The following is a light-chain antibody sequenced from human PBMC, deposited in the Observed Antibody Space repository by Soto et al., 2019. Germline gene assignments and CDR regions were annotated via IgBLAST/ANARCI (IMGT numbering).Light chain of an antibody. Sequence: IQMTQSPSTLSASVGGTVNISCRASQSISVSLAWYQQKPGKAPRLLIYDASSLQSGVPSRFSGSGSGTEFALTISSLQPEDFAIYYCQQYNSYSPWTFGQGTKVDIK. V-gene: IGKV1-5*01. CDR2: DAS. J-gene: IGKJ1*01. CDR1: QSISVS. CDR3: QQYNSYSPWT.